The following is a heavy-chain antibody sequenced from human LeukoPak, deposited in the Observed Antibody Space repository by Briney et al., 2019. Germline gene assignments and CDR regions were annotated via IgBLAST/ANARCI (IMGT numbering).Heavy chain of an antibody. V-gene: IGHV3-23*01. J-gene: IGHJ4*02. Sequence: GGSLRLSSAASGFTFSSYAMSWVRQAPGKGLEWVSSISGSGGSTYYADSVKGRFTISRDNSKNTLFLQLNSLRAEDTAVYYCAVLVSVDMGYWGQGTLVAVSS. CDR2: ISGSGGST. CDR3: AVLVSVDMGY. D-gene: IGHD3-3*02. CDR1: GFTFSSYA.